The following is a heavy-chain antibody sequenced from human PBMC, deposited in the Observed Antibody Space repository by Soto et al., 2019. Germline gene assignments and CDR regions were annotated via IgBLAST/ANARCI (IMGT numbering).Heavy chain of an antibody. D-gene: IGHD6-6*01. CDR1: GFTFSTYA. CDR3: AKDYSSSLENFDY. CDR2: ISVSGGST. J-gene: IGHJ4*02. V-gene: IGHV3-23*01. Sequence: TGGSLRLCCAACGFTFSTYAMSWVRQAPGKGLEWVSGISVSGGSTYYADTVKGRFTISRDNSKNTLYLQMNSLRTEDTAVYYCAKDYSSSLENFDYWGQGTLVTVSS.